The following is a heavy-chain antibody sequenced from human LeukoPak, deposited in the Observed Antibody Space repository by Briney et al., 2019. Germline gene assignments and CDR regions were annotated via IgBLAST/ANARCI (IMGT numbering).Heavy chain of an antibody. CDR2: IYSSGST. J-gene: IGHJ4*02. Sequence: SETLSLTCTVSGDSISGYYWTWIRQPAGKRLEWIGRIYSSGSTNYNPSLKSRVTMSVDTSKNQFSLKLNSVTAADAAVYYCARDRPDYCRNGVCYTGFDYWGQGTLVTVSS. CDR3: ARDRPDYCRNGVCYTGFDY. D-gene: IGHD2-8*01. V-gene: IGHV4-4*07. CDR1: GDSISGYY.